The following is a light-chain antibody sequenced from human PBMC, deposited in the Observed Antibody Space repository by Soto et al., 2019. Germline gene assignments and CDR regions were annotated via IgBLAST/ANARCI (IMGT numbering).Light chain of an antibody. J-gene: IGKJ4*01. CDR2: GAS. CDR3: QQHSNWPLT. V-gene: IGKV3D-20*02. Sequence: EIVLTQSPGTLFLSPEERATLSCRASQSVSSSYLAWYQQKPGQAPRLLIYGASSRATGIPDRFSGSGSGTDFTLTISSLEPEDFAVYYCQQHSNWPLTFGGGTKGEIK. CDR1: QSVSSSY.